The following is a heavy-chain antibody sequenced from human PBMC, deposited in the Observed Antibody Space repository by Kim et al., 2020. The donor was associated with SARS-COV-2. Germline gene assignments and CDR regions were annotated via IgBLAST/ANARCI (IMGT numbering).Heavy chain of an antibody. J-gene: IGHJ4*02. CDR3: AGFYSSGWYSSFDY. V-gene: IGHV4-59*01. Sequence: PSLKSRVTISVDTSKNQFSLKLSSVTAADTAVYYCAGFYSSGWYSSFDYWGQGTLVTVSS. D-gene: IGHD6-19*01.